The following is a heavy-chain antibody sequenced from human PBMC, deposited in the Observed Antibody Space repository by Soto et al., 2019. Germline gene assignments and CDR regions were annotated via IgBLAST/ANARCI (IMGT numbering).Heavy chain of an antibody. CDR2: FSAGGATT. D-gene: IGHD2-15*01. CDR3: ATHAYCSGGTCYPPDYYFGY. CDR1: GFSFSNYA. Sequence: EVQLLESGGGLVQPGGSLRLSCAVSGFSFSNYAMNWVRQAPGEGLEWVSGFSAGGATTYFADSVKGRFTISRDISKYTQTLQMNSLRVEDTAVYYCATHAYCSGGTCYPPDYYFGYWGQGILVTVSS. V-gene: IGHV3-23*01. J-gene: IGHJ4*02.